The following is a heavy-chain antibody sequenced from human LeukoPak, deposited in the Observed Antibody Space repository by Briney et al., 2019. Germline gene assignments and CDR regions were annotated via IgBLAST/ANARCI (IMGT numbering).Heavy chain of an antibody. CDR1: GFTFASHS. Sequence: PGGSLRLSCTASGFTFASHSMTWVRQAPGKGLEWGSDITTSGYNTYYAESVRGRFTISRDNSKNTLSLQMNSLRVEDTAVYYCARDLPGLVWFGNWGQGSLVTVSS. V-gene: IGHV3-23*01. D-gene: IGHD3-10*01. J-gene: IGHJ4*02. CDR2: ITTSGYNT. CDR3: ARDLPGLVWFGN.